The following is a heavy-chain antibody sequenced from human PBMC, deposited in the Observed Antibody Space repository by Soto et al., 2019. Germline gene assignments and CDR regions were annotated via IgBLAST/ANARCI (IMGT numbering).Heavy chain of an antibody. Sequence: EVQLAESGGGLAQPGGSLSLSCPASGFTLSGYAMDWVRQAPGKGLEYVSGISSNGVGTYYANSVQGRFTISRDNSKNTVYLQMGSLRPEDMAVYYCARRARPDFYYMDVWGKGTTVTVSS. J-gene: IGHJ6*03. CDR3: ARRARPDFYYMDV. CDR1: GFTLSGYA. CDR2: ISSNGVGT. D-gene: IGHD6-6*01. V-gene: IGHV3-64*01.